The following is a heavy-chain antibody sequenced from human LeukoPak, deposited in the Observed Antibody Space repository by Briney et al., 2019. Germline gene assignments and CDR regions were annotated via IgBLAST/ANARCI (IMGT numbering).Heavy chain of an antibody. J-gene: IGHJ4*02. CDR3: AKDPFYYGTGGPT. CDR2: IGHTLGST. Sequence: PGGSLRLSCAPSGFTVSDYAMSWLRQAPGKGREWVSSIGHTLGSTYYTESVKGRFIISRDSSKNTVFLRMNSLRADDTAVYYCAKDPFYYGTGGPTWGQGTLVTVSS. D-gene: IGHD3-10*01. CDR1: GFTVSDYA. V-gene: IGHV3-23*01.